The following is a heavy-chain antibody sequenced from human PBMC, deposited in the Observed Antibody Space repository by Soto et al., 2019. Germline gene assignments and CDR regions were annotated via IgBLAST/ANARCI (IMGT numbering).Heavy chain of an antibody. Sequence: EVQLVETGGGLIQPGESLRLACLASGFNVGTNYVSWVRQAPRKGLEFVSLLPSTSLFYGRGSTYYADSVKGRSIISRETSTNTVYLQMIGRRTDDTAVYSCAGGPWLLDFWGQGPGVTVSS. CDR1: GFNVGTNY. D-gene: IGHD5-12*01. CDR2: SLFYGRGST. V-gene: IGHV3-23*04. CDR3: AGGPWLLDF. J-gene: IGHJ6*01.